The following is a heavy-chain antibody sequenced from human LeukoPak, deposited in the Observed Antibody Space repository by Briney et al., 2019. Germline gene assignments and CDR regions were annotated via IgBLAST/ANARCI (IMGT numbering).Heavy chain of an antibody. CDR1: GFTFSSYG. V-gene: IGHV3-30*02. Sequence: GGSLRLSCAASGFTFSSYGMHWVRQAPGKGLEWVAFIRYDGSNKYYADSVKGRFTISRDNSKNTLYLQMNSLRAEDTAVYYCAREKLHVYVWGSYRQDYYMDVWGKGTTVTVSS. J-gene: IGHJ6*03. CDR2: IRYDGSNK. D-gene: IGHD3-16*02. CDR3: AREKLHVYVWGSYRQDYYMDV.